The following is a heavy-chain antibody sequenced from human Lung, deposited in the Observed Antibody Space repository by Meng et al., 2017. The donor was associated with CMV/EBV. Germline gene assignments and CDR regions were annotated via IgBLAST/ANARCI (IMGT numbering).Heavy chain of an antibody. CDR1: GYTFTSYY. Sequence: ASVXVSXKASGYTFTSYYMHWVRQAPGQGLEWMGIINPSGGSTSYAQKFQGRVTMTRDTSTSTVYMELSSLRSEDTAVYYCARGVKDRGPSSSSNPYSSGWYYVDNWXRETLVTVSS. V-gene: IGHV1-46*01. CDR3: ARGVKDRGPSSSSNPYSSGWYYVDN. J-gene: IGHJ4*01. D-gene: IGHD6-19*01. CDR2: INPSGGST.